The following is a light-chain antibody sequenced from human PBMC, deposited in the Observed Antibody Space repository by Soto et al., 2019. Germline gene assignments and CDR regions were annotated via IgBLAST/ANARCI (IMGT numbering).Light chain of an antibody. V-gene: IGKV3-20*01. CDR1: QSVSSSY. CDR3: QQYGSSQT. Sequence: EIVLTQSPGTVSLSPGERATLSCRASQSVSSSYLAWYQQKPGQAPRLLIYGASSRATGIPDRFSGSGSGTDFTLTISRLEPEDFAVYYCQQYGSSQTFGQGTKVEIK. CDR2: GAS. J-gene: IGKJ1*01.